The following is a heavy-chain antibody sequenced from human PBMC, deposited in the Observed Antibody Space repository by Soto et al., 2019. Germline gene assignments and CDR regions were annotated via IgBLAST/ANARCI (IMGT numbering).Heavy chain of an antibody. CDR3: ARALIEAAGNQSERTGHFDY. CDR2: IYHSGST. CDR1: GGSISSSNW. D-gene: IGHD6-13*01. J-gene: IGHJ4*02. Sequence: SETLSLTCAVSGGSISSSNWWSWVRQPPGKGLEWIGEIYHSGSTNYNPSLKSRVTISVDKSKNQFSLKLSSVTAADTAVYYCARALIEAAGNQSERTGHFDYWGQGTLVTVSS. V-gene: IGHV4-4*02.